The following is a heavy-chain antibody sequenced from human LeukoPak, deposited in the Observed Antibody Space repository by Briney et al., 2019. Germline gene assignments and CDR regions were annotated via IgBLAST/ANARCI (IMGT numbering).Heavy chain of an antibody. Sequence: GGSLRLSCAASGFTFSGSALHWVRQASGKGLEWVGRIRSKANSYATAYAASVRGRFTISRDDSKNTAYLQMNSLKTEDTAVYYCTRHPVAAANYGMDVWGQGTTVTVSS. J-gene: IGHJ6*02. D-gene: IGHD6-13*01. V-gene: IGHV3-73*01. CDR3: TRHPVAAANYGMDV. CDR2: IRSKANSYAT. CDR1: GFTFSGSA.